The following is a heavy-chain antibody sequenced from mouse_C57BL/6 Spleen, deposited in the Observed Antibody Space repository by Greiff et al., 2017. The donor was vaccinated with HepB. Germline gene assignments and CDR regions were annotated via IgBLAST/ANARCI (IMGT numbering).Heavy chain of an antibody. D-gene: IGHD1-1*02. CDR2: IHPGSGST. V-gene: IGHV1-55*01. J-gene: IGHJ1*03. Sequence: QVHVKQPGAELVKPGASVKMSCKASGYTFTSYWITWVKQRPGQGLEWIGDIHPGSGSTNYNEKFKSKATLTVDTSSSTAYMQLSSLTSEDSAVYYCARRKGGYWYFDDWGTGTTVTVSS. CDR1: GYTFTSYW. CDR3: ARRKGGYWYFDD.